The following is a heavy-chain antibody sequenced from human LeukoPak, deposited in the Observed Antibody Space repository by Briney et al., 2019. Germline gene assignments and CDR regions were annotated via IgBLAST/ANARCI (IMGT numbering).Heavy chain of an antibody. CDR1: GGTFSSYA. CDR2: IIPIFGTA. CDR3: ARDLNPARYCSGGSCYSLNY. J-gene: IGHJ4*02. D-gene: IGHD2-15*01. V-gene: IGHV1-69*06. Sequence: GASVKVSCKASGGTFSSYAISWVRQAPGQGLEWMGGIIPIFGTANYAQKFQGRVTITADKSTSTAYMELSSLRSEDTAVYYCARDLNPARYCSGGSCYSLNYWGQGTLVTVSS.